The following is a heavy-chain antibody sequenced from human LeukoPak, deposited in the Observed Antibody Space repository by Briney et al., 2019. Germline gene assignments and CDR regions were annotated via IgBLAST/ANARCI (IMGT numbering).Heavy chain of an antibody. Sequence: GGSLRLSCAASGFSFSNYAMGWVRQAPGKGLEWVSSILVTGGATYYADSVKGRFTISRDNSRNTLYLHMSSLRPDDTAVYYCAKAGPETTVLFAGDYWGQGSQVTVSS. CDR1: GFSFSNYA. J-gene: IGHJ4*02. CDR2: ILVTGGAT. D-gene: IGHD3-3*01. V-gene: IGHV3-23*01. CDR3: AKAGPETTVLFAGDY.